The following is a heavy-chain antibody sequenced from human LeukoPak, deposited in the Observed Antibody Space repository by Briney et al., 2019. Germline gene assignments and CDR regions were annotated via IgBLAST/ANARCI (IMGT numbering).Heavy chain of an antibody. CDR1: GFTFATNG. V-gene: IGHV3-30*03. D-gene: IGHD4-17*01. J-gene: IGHJ5*02. CDR2: ISYDGSNK. Sequence: AGGSLRLSCAASGFTFATNGMAWVRQAPGKGLEWVAVISYDGSNKYYADSVKGRFTISRDNSKNTLYLQMNSLRSEDTAVYYCARDATGDGDLESWGQGTLVTVSP. CDR3: ARDATGDGDLES.